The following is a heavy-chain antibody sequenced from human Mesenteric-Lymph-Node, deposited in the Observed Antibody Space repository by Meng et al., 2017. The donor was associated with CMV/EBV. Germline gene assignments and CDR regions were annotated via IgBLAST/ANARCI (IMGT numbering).Heavy chain of an antibody. CDR3: TREEGMDV. CDR2: IRSRANTYAT. Sequence: GESLKISCAASGFMFSGSAMHWVRQASGQGLEWVGRIRSRANTYATAYVASVKDRFTISRDDSKNTAYLQMNSLKTEDTAVYYCTREEGMDVWGQGTTVTVSS. V-gene: IGHV3-73*01. CDR1: GFMFSGSA. J-gene: IGHJ6*02.